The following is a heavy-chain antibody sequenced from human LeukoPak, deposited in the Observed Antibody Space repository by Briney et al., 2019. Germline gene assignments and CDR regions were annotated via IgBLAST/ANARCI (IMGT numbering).Heavy chain of an antibody. V-gene: IGHV3-66*01. CDR3: ARDYVDYYDSSGYPDY. CDR1: GFTVSSNY. D-gene: IGHD3-22*01. Sequence: GGSLRLSCAASGFTVSSNYMSWVRQAPGKGLEWVSVIYSGGSTYYADSVKGRFTISRDNSKNTLYLQMNSLRAEDTAVYYCARDYVDYYDSSGYPDYWGQGTLVTVPS. CDR2: IYSGGST. J-gene: IGHJ4*02.